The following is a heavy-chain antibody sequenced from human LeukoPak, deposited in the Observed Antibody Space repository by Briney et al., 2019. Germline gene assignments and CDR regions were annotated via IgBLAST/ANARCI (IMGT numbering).Heavy chain of an antibody. Sequence: PGGSLRLSCAASGFTFSSYSMNWVRQAPGKGLEWVSSISSSSSYIYYADSVKGRFTISRDNAKNSLYLQMNSLRAEDTAVYYCARWSWGGYSYGPTAMIFDYWGQGTLVTVSS. V-gene: IGHV3-21*01. J-gene: IGHJ4*02. D-gene: IGHD5-18*01. CDR2: ISSSSSYI. CDR3: ARWSWGGYSYGPTAMIFDY. CDR1: GFTFSSYS.